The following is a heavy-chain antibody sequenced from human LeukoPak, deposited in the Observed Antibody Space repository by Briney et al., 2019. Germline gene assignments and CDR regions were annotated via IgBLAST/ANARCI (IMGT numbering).Heavy chain of an antibody. CDR3: GIFDFLFGAIDNWFDP. Sequence: GESLKISCKGSGYSFTNYWIGWVRQMPGKGLEYMGIIYPDDSDTRYSPSFQGQVAISADKSINTAYLQWSSLKAADTAMYYCGIFDFLFGAIDNWFDPWGQGTQVTVSS. D-gene: IGHD3-16*01. CDR1: GYSFTNYW. CDR2: IYPDDSDT. V-gene: IGHV5-51*01. J-gene: IGHJ5*02.